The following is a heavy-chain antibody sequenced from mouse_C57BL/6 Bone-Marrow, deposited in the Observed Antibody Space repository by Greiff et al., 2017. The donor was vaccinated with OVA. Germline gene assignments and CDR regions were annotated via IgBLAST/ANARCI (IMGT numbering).Heavy chain of an antibody. J-gene: IGHJ2*01. Sequence: QVQLQQPGAELVMPGASVKLSCKASGYTFTSYWMHWVKQRPGQGLEWIGEIDPSDSSTNYTQKFKGKSTLTVDNSSSTAYMQLSSLTSEDAAVYYCAVIYYLPFDYWGQGTTLTVSA. CDR3: AVIYYLPFDY. D-gene: IGHD1-1*01. V-gene: IGHV1-69*01. CDR2: IDPSDSST. CDR1: GYTFTSYW.